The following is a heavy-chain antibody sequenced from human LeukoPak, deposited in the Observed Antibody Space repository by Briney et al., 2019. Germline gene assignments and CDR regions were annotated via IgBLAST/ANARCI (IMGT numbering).Heavy chain of an antibody. Sequence: HAGGSLRFSGAASGFTFSSYGMHWVRQAPGKGLKWVAVIWYDGSNKYYADSVKGRFTISRDNSKNTLYLQMNSLRAEDTAVYYCACDGGPRLGGSSSSFDYWGQGTLVTVSS. CDR1: GFTFSSYG. CDR3: ACDGGPRLGGSSSSFDY. J-gene: IGHJ4*02. V-gene: IGHV3-33*08. CDR2: IWYDGSNK. D-gene: IGHD6-6*01.